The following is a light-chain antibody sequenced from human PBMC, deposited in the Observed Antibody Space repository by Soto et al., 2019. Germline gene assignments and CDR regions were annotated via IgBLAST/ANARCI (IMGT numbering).Light chain of an antibody. CDR2: GAS. CDR3: QRYSKCPPFT. J-gene: IGKJ3*01. V-gene: IGKV3-15*01. Sequence: ETVMTQSPATLSVSPGERATLSCWAGPSVSSNLAWYQQKPGQAPRLLIYGASTWSTGIPARFSASGSGTQFTLTLSSLQSQASALYFCQRYSKCPPFTFGPGTKV. CDR1: PSVSSN.